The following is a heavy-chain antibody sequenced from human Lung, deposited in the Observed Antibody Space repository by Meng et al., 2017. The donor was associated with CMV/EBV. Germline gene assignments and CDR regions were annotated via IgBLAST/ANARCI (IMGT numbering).Heavy chain of an antibody. CDR2: IREYGSEK. J-gene: IGHJ4*02. D-gene: IGHD4-17*01. Sequence: ESLKISRSTLGFTFRRHWMVGVCQAAGKGLEWVADIREYGSEKYYVDSVKGPFTITRDNANDSLFLQMNSLKGEDTAVFYCARGVTIRGVTKPPASLRWGQGXLVTVSS. CDR3: ARGVTIRGVTKPPASLR. V-gene: IGHV3-7*01. CDR1: GFTFRRHW.